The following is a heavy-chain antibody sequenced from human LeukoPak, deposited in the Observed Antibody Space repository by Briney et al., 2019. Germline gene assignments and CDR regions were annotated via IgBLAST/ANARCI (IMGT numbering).Heavy chain of an antibody. V-gene: IGHV3-23*01. Sequence: GGSLRLSCAASGFTFSSYAMSWVRQAPGKGLEWVSALGGSGINTYYADSVKGRFTISRDNAKNSLYLQMNSLRAEDTALYHCARGGSNQLQNNWFDPWGQGTLVTVSS. CDR3: ARGGSNQLQNNWFDP. D-gene: IGHD2-2*01. CDR1: GFTFSSYA. J-gene: IGHJ5*02. CDR2: LGGSGINT.